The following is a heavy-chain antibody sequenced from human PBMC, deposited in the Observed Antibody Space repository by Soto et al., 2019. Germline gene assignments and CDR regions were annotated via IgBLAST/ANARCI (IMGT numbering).Heavy chain of an antibody. J-gene: IGHJ3*02. V-gene: IGHV3-23*01. CDR3: AKDFLPWAFDI. CDR2: ISGSGGST. Sequence: PGGSLRLSCEASGLTFSSYALRWDRQAPGKGLEWVSAISGSGGSTYYADSVKGRFTISRDNSKNTLYLQMNSLRAEDTAVYYCAKDFLPWAFDIWGQGTMVTVSS. CDR1: GLTFSSYA.